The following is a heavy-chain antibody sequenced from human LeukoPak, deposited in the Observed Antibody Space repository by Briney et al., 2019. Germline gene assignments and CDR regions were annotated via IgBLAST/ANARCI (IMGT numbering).Heavy chain of an antibody. J-gene: IGHJ6*03. Sequence: GGSLRLSCAASGFTFSSYDMHWVRQATGKSLEWVSGICTAGDTYYPGSVKGRFTISRENAKNSLYLQMNSLRDGDTAVYYCARGRDCSGGNCYPPRYYYYYMDVWGKGTTVTVSS. CDR3: ARGRDCSGGNCYPPRYYYYYMDV. V-gene: IGHV3-13*01. CDR1: GFTFSSYD. D-gene: IGHD2-15*01. CDR2: ICTAGDT.